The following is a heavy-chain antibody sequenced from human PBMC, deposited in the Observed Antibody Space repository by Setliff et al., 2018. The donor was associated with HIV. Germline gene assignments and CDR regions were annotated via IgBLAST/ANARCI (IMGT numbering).Heavy chain of an antibody. V-gene: IGHV3-7*03. CDR3: AREDNYDILTGYLWEYYFDY. J-gene: IGHJ4*02. Sequence: PGGSLRLSCAASGFTFSRYWMGWVRQAPGKGLEWVANIKQDESEKYYVDSVKGRFTISRDNAKNSLYLQMNSLRAEDTAVYYCAREDNYDILTGYLWEYYFDYWGQGTLVTVSS. D-gene: IGHD3-9*01. CDR2: IKQDESEK. CDR1: GFTFSRYW.